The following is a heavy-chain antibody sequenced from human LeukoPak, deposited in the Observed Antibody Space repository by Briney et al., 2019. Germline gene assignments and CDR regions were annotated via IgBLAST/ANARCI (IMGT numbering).Heavy chain of an antibody. D-gene: IGHD4-11*01. CDR1: GASLSRSIYY. CDR2: IYYSGNS. J-gene: IGHJ6*03. CDR3: ARVRNSNDGPPYYYYYFMDV. V-gene: IGHV4-39*07. Sequence: SETLSLTCTVSGASLSRSIYYWAWIRQPPGKGLEYIGHIYYSGNSYYTPSLKSRVTISVDTSKNQFSLKLRSVTAADTAIYYCARVRNSNDGPPYYYYYFMDVWGKGTTVTVSS.